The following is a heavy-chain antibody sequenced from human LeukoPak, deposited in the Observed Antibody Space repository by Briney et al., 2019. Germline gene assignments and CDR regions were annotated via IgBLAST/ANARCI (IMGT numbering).Heavy chain of an antibody. Sequence: NAGGSLRLSCAASGFTFSSYSMNWVRQAPGKGLEWVSSISSSSSYIYYADSVKGRFTISRDNAKNSLYLQMNSLRAEDTAVYYCARDSVTMVRGVYVYSDYWGQGTLVTVSS. CDR3: ARDSVTMVRGVYVYSDY. J-gene: IGHJ4*02. D-gene: IGHD3-10*01. V-gene: IGHV3-21*01. CDR2: ISSSSSYI. CDR1: GFTFSSYS.